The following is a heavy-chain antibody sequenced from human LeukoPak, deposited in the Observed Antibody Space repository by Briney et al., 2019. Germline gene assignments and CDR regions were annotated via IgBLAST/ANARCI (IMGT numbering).Heavy chain of an antibody. Sequence: GGSLRLSCATSQFNFNKFGMTWVRQAPGKGLEWVSSISGNGASTQYADSVRGRFAISRDNSKNTLYLQMNSLRAEDTAVYLCAKDPSGDYIGTFDIWGQGTMVTVSS. CDR2: ISGNGAST. CDR3: AKDPSGDYIGTFDI. J-gene: IGHJ3*02. CDR1: QFNFNKFG. D-gene: IGHD4-17*01. V-gene: IGHV3-23*01.